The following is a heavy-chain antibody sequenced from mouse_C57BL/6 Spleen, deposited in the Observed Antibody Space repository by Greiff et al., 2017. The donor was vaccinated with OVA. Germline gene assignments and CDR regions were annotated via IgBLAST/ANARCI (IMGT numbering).Heavy chain of an antibody. D-gene: IGHD1-1*01. V-gene: IGHV5-4*01. J-gene: IGHJ1*03. CDR1: GFTFSSYA. CDR2: ISDGGSYT. Sequence: EVQLVESGGGLVKPGGSLKLSCAASGFTFSSYAMSWVRQTPEKRLEWVATISDGGSYTYYPDNVKGRFTISRDNAKNNLYLQMSHLKSEDTAMYYCARDYGSNWYFDVWGTGTTVTVSS. CDR3: ARDYGSNWYFDV.